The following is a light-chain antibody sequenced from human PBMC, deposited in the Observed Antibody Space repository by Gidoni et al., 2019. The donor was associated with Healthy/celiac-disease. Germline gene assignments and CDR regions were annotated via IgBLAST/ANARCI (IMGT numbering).Light chain of an antibody. Sequence: DIQMTPSPSTLSASVGDRVTITCRASQSSSSWLAWYQQKPGKAPKLLIYKASSLESGVPSRFSGSGSGTEFTLTISSLQPDDFATYYCQQYNSYPWTFGQGTKVEIK. CDR3: QQYNSYPWT. CDR2: KAS. V-gene: IGKV1-5*03. CDR1: QSSSSW. J-gene: IGKJ1*01.